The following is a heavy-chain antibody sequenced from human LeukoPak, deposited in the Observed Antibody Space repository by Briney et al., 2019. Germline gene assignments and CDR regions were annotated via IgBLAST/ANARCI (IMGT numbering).Heavy chain of an antibody. CDR2: ISGGGGST. J-gene: IGHJ6*02. V-gene: IGHV3-23*01. CDR1: GFTFTSYS. Sequence: PGGSLRLSCAASGFTFTSYSMNWVRQAPGKGLEWVSTISGGGGSTYYADSVKGRFTISRDNSKNTLYLQMNSLRAEDTAVYYCAKEARRVTPYYYYGMDVWGQGTTVTVSS. D-gene: IGHD4-23*01. CDR3: AKEARRVTPYYYYGMDV.